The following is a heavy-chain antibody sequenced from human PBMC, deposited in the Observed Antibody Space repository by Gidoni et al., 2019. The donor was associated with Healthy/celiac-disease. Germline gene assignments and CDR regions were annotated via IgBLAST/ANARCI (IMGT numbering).Heavy chain of an antibody. D-gene: IGHD5-12*01. CDR1: GFTFDDAA. Sequence: EVQLVESGGGLVQPGRSLRLSCASAGFTFDDAAMHWVRQAPGKGLEWVSGSSWNSGIIVYEDSVNGRFTISRDNAKTSLYLQMNSLRAEDTALYYCANLGGAYIVATINYYYYGMDVWGQGTTVTVSS. V-gene: IGHV3-9*01. CDR3: ANLGGAYIVATINYYYYGMDV. J-gene: IGHJ6*02. CDR2: SSWNSGII.